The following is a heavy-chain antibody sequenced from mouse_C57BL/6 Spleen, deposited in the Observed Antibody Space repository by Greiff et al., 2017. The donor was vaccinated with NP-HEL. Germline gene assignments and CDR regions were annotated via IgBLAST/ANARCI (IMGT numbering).Heavy chain of an antibody. V-gene: IGHV5-4*01. CDR2: ISDGGSYT. J-gene: IGHJ2*01. CDR3: ARDDYGSSYDY. CDR1: GFTFSSYA. Sequence: EVQRVESGGGLVKPGGSLKLSCAASGFTFSSYAMSWVRQTPEKRLEWVATISDGGSYTYYPDNVKGRFTISRDNAKNNLYLQMSHLKSEDTAMYYCARDDYGSSYDYWGQGTTLTVS. D-gene: IGHD1-1*01.